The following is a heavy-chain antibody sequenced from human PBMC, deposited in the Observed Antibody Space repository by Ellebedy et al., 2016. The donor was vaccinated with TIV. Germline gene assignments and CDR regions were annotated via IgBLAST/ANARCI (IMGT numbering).Heavy chain of an antibody. CDR2: IYYSGST. Sequence: SETLSLTCTVSGGSISSYYWSWIRQPPGKGLEWIGYIYYSGSTNYNPSLKSRVTISVERSKNQFSLELTSVTAADTAVYYCARHEPVRAMAHRFDYWGQGTLVTVSS. V-gene: IGHV4-59*01. J-gene: IGHJ4*02. CDR1: GGSISSYY. D-gene: IGHD5-18*01. CDR3: ARHEPVRAMAHRFDY.